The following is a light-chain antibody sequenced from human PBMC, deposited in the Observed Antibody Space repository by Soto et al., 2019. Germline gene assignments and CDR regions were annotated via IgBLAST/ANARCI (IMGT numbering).Light chain of an antibody. Sequence: DILMTQSPSSVSASVGDRVIITCRASQAFSNLLAWYQQKPGKAPKLLIYGASTLQGGVPSRFSGSESGTDFTLTISSVQPEDFATYYCQQATTFPLTFGGGTKVEIK. J-gene: IGKJ4*01. CDR1: QAFSNL. V-gene: IGKV1-12*01. CDR3: QQATTFPLT. CDR2: GAS.